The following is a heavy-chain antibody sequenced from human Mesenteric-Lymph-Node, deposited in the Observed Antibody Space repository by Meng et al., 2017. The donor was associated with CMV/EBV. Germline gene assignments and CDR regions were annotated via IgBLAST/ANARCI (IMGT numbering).Heavy chain of an antibody. CDR3: ARDHRDCSSTSCYTGRGGDDAFDI. CDR1: GFTFSTYE. Sequence: GESLKISCAASGFTFSTYEINWVRQAPGKGLEWVSYISGRGGTIYYADSVKGRFNISRDNAKNSLYLQMNSLRAEDTAVYYCARDHRDCSSTSCYTGRGGDDAFDIWGQGTMVTVSS. J-gene: IGHJ3*02. D-gene: IGHD2-2*02. V-gene: IGHV3-48*03. CDR2: ISGRGGTI.